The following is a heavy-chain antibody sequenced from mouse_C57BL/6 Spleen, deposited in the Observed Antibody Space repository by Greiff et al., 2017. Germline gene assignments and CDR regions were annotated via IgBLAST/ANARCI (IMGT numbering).Heavy chain of an antibody. CDR1: GYTFTDYY. D-gene: IGHD2-4*01. J-gene: IGHJ3*01. V-gene: IGHV1-26*01. CDR3: ARWGYDYPFAY. CDR2: INPNNGGT. Sequence: VQLQQSGPELVKPGASVKISCKASGYTFTDYYMNWVKQSPGKSLEWIGDINPNNGGTSYNQKFKGKATLTVDKSSSTAYMELRSLTSEDSAVYDCARWGYDYPFAYWGQGTLVTVSA.